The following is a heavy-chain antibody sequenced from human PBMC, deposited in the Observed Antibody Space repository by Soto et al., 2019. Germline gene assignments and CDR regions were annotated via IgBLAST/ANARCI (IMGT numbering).Heavy chain of an antibody. CDR3: AKDLGSSWSIDY. CDR2: ISYDGSNK. CDR1: GFIFSSYG. Sequence: QVQLVESGGGVVQPGRSLRLSCAASGFIFSSYGMHWVRQAPGKGLEWVAVISYDGSNKYYADSVKGRFTISRDNSKNTLYLQMNSLRAEDTAVYYCAKDLGSSWSIDYWGQGTLVTVSS. D-gene: IGHD6-13*01. V-gene: IGHV3-30*18. J-gene: IGHJ4*02.